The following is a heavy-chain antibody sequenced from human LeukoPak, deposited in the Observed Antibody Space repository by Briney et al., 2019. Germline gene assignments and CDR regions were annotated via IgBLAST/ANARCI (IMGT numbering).Heavy chain of an antibody. J-gene: IGHJ5*02. CDR3: ARDRDSSSWPNWFDP. Sequence: ASVKVSCKASGYTFTSYGISWVRQAPGQGLEWMGWISAYNGNTNYAQKLQGRVTMTTDTSTSTAYMELRSLRSDDTAVYYCARDRDSSSWPNWFDPWGQGTLVTVSS. D-gene: IGHD6-13*01. CDR2: ISAYNGNT. V-gene: IGHV1-18*04. CDR1: GYTFTSYG.